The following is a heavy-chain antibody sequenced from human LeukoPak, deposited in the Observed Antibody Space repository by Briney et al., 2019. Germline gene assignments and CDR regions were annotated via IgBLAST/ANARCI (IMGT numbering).Heavy chain of an antibody. D-gene: IGHD1-26*01. CDR2: IKRKTDGGTT. V-gene: IGHV3-15*01. CDR1: GFSFRKTW. CDR3: TTDATVGATTRGFDY. J-gene: IGHJ4*02. Sequence: GSLRLSSAPSGFSFRKTWMSWGPHTPGEGRERVVRIKRKTDGGTTDYAAPVKGRFTISRDDSKNTLYLQMNSLKTEDTAVYYCTTDATVGATTRGFDYWGQGTLVTVSS.